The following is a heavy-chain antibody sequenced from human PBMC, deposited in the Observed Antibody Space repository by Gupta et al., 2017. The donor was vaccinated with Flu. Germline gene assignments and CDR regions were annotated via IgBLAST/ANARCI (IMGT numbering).Heavy chain of an antibody. V-gene: IGHV3-74*01. Sequence: PGKGLVWVSRLNSDGSSTGYADSVKGRFTISRDNAKNTLYLQMNSLRAEDTAVYYCTRGYCSSSSCLVAFDIWGQGTMVTVSS. CDR3: TRGYCSSSSCLVAFDI. CDR2: LNSDGSST. D-gene: IGHD2-2*01. J-gene: IGHJ3*02.